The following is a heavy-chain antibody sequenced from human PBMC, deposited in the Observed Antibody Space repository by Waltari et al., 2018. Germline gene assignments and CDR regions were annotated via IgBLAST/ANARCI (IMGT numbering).Heavy chain of an antibody. CDR2: ILNDGNNK. D-gene: IGHD4-17*01. CDR3: VKDGDFFVPGYDAFDV. Sequence: VQLEEFGGGVVQPGGSLTLSCAASGFTFSNFGMPWVRQGPGKGVEYLTFILNDGNNKYHADSVKGRFIISRDNSKNTLYLQINSLRADDTATYYCVKDGDFFVPGYDAFDVWGQGTMVTVSS. J-gene: IGHJ3*01. CDR1: GFTFSNFG. V-gene: IGHV3-30*02.